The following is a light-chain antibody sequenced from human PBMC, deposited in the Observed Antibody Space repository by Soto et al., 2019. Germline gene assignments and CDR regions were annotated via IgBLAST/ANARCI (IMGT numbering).Light chain of an antibody. J-gene: IGKJ5*01. CDR3: QQRINWHAT. Sequence: EIVLTQSPATLSLSPGERATLSCRASQSVSSYLAWYQQKPGQAPRLLIYDASNRATGIPARFSGSGSGTDFTLTISSLEPEDFAVYYCQQRINWHATFCQGTRLEIK. V-gene: IGKV3-11*01. CDR1: QSVSSY. CDR2: DAS.